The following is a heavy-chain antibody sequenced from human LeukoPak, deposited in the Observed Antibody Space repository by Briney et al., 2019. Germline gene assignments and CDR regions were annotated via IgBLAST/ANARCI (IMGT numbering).Heavy chain of an antibody. D-gene: IGHD2-21*02. CDR1: GFTFSSYA. CDR3: AREGDYYFDY. Sequence: GRSLRLSCAASGFTFSSYAMHWVRQAPGKGLEGVAVISYDGSNKYYADSVNRRFTISRYNSKTTLYLQMNSLRAEDTAVYYCAREGDYYFDYWGQGTLVIVSS. V-gene: IGHV3-30-3*01. CDR2: ISYDGSNK. J-gene: IGHJ4*02.